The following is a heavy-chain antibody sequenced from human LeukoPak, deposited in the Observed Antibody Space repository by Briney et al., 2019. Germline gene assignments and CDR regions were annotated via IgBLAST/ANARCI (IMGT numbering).Heavy chain of an antibody. D-gene: IGHD1-20*01. CDR2: IIPIFGTA. V-gene: IGHV1-69*06. CDR1: GYTFTSYG. CDR3: ATVVRGVTGTTGAWFDP. J-gene: IGHJ5*02. Sequence: SVKVSCKASGYTFTSYGISWVRQAPGQGLEWMGGIIPIFGTANYAQKFQGRVTITADKSTSTAYMELSSLRSEDTAVYYCATVVRGVTGTTGAWFDPWGQGTLVTVSS.